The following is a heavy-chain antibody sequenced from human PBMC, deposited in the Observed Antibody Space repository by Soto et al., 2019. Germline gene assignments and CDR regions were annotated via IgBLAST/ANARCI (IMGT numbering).Heavy chain of an antibody. CDR3: AKEGAGRIWSY. D-gene: IGHD6-6*01. J-gene: IGHJ4*02. Sequence: ASVKVSCKASGYTFTNYGISWVRQAPGQGLEWMGWISAYNGNTNYAQRFQGRVTMTTDTSTTTAYMELRSLRSDDTAVYYCAKEGAGRIWSYWGQGXLVTVYS. CDR2: ISAYNGNT. CDR1: GYTFTNYG. V-gene: IGHV1-18*01.